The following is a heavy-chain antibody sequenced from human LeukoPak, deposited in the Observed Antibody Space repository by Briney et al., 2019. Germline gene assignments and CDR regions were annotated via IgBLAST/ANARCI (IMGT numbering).Heavy chain of an antibody. J-gene: IGHJ3*02. CDR3: ARVVLVSSVADGFDI. V-gene: IGHV3-11*05. CDR2: NSSSGSHT. CDR1: GFTFSDYY. D-gene: IGHD2-2*01. Sequence: GRSLRLSCAASGFTFSDYYMSWIRQAPGKGLEWVSFNSSSGSHTNYADSVKGRFTISRDNAKNSLYLQMNSLRAEDTAVYYCARVVLVSSVADGFDIWGQGTMVSVSS.